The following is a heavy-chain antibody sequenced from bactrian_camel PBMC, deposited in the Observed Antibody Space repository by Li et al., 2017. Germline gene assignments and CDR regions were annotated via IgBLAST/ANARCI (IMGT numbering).Heavy chain of an antibody. CDR3: ATRSVTGWMPSADGFCRRAVYNN. CDR1: GLTFIGGNC. Sequence: VQLVESGGGSVQAGGSLRLSCAASGLTFIGGNCMGWFRQVPGKEREGVASINSGGTTRYSDSVKGRFTISKDNGKTTFDLQMNSLKPEDTAVYYCATRSVTGWMPSADGFCRRAVYNNWGQGTQVTVS. J-gene: IGHJ4*01. V-gene: IGHV3S55*01. D-gene: IGHD8*01. CDR2: INSGGTT.